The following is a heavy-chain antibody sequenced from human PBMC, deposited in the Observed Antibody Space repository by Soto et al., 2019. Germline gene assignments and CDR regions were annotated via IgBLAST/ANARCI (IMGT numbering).Heavy chain of an antibody. D-gene: IGHD4-17*01. CDR3: ANERSTVTNQSDN. V-gene: IGHV4-30-2*01. CDR2: IYHICIT. Sequence: TMSLTCAAAAGYISSGDYSLLWLRQPPGKGLEWIWYIYHICITYYNPSLKSRVTISVDRSKNQFSLKRSSVTAADTVVYYCANERSTVTNQSDNWGRRSRVTIAS. CDR1: AGYISSGDYS. J-gene: IGHJ4*02.